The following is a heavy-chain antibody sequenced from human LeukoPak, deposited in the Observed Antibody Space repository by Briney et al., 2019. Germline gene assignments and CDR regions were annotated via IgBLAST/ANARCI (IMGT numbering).Heavy chain of an antibody. Sequence: SVKVSCKASGATFSSYAISWVRQAPGQGLEWMGRIIPIFGTANYAQKFQGRVTITTDESTSTAYMELSSLRSEDTAVYYCARDSTIFGVDRYYYYYMDVWGKGTTVTVSS. J-gene: IGHJ6*03. V-gene: IGHV1-69*05. CDR1: GATFSSYA. CDR3: ARDSTIFGVDRYYYYYMDV. D-gene: IGHD3-3*01. CDR2: IIPIFGTA.